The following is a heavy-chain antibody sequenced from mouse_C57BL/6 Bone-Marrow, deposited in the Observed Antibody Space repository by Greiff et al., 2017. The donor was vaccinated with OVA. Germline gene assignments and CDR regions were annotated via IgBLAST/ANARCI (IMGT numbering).Heavy chain of an antibody. CDR2: IDPEDGET. Sequence: VHVKQSGAELVKPGASVKLSCTASGFNIKDYYMHWVKQRTEQGLEWIGRIDPEDGETKYAPKFQGKATITADTSSNTAYLQLSSLTSEDTAVYYCARISNFFYWYFDVWGTGTTVTVAS. J-gene: IGHJ1*03. CDR3: ARISNFFYWYFDV. CDR1: GFNIKDYY. D-gene: IGHD2-5*01. V-gene: IGHV14-2*01.